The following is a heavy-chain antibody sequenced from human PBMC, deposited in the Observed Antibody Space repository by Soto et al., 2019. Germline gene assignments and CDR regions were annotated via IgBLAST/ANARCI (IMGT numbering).Heavy chain of an antibody. V-gene: IGHV4-34*01. CDR1: GGSFSGYY. CDR2: INHSGSA. J-gene: IGHJ6*02. Sequence: SETLSLTCAVYGGSFSGYYWSWIRQPPGKGLEWIGEINHSGSANYNPSLKSRVTISVDTSKNQFSLKLSSVTAADTAVYYCARGGYSYGLRYYYYGMDVWGQGTTVTVSS. CDR3: ARGGYSYGLRYYYYGMDV. D-gene: IGHD5-18*01.